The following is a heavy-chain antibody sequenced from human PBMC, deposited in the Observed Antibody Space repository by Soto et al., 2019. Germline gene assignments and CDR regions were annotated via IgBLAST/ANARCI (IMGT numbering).Heavy chain of an antibody. J-gene: IGHJ3*02. CDR3: ARGDYHDCSGPFSDAFDI. CDR2: IKQDGSEK. CDR1: GFTFSTYW. D-gene: IGHD3-22*01. Sequence: EVQLVESGGGLVQPGGSLRLSCAASGFTFSTYWMSWVRQAPGKGLEWVANIKQDGSEKRYVDSVKGRFTISRDNAKKSLYLQMNRLRVEDTAVYYCARGDYHDCSGPFSDAFDIWGQGTMVTVSS. V-gene: IGHV3-7*04.